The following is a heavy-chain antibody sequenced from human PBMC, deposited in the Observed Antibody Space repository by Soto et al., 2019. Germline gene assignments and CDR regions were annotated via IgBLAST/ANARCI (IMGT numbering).Heavy chain of an antibody. V-gene: IGHV1-18*04. D-gene: IGHD2-15*01. Sequence: ASVKVSCKASGYTFTSYGISWVRQAPGQGLEWMGWISAYNGNTNYAQKLQGRATMTTDTSTSTAYMELRSLRSDDTAVYYCARDGQDCSGGSCYYFLDYWGQGTLVTVSS. CDR1: GYTFTSYG. J-gene: IGHJ4*02. CDR2: ISAYNGNT. CDR3: ARDGQDCSGGSCYYFLDY.